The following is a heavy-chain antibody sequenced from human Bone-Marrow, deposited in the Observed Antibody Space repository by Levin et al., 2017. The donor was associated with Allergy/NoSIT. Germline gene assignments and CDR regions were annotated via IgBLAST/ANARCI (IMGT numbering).Heavy chain of an antibody. CDR3: AHRPRIVPTPMGYNWFDA. Sequence: ESGPTLVKPTQTLTLTCTFSGFSLSTSGVGVGWIRQPPGKALEWLALIYWDDDKRYSPSLRSRLTITKDTSKNQVVLTMTNMNPADTATYFCAHRPRIVPTPMGYNWFDAWGQGTLVTVSS. J-gene: IGHJ5*02. CDR2: IYWDDDK. CDR1: GFSLSTSGVG. D-gene: IGHD2-2*01. V-gene: IGHV2-5*02.